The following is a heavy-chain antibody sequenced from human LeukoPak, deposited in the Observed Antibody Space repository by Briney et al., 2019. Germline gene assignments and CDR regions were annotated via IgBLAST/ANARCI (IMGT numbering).Heavy chain of an antibody. CDR2: ISSISSYT. CDR1: GFTFRDYY. J-gene: IGHJ6*02. CDR3: ARRGAYYYYGMDV. Sequence: PGGSLRLSWAASGFTFRDYYMSWLRQAPGKGLEWVSYISSISSYTNYADSVNGRFTIYRDNAKNSLYLQMNSLRAEDTSVYYWARRGAYYYYGMDVWGQGTTVTVSS. D-gene: IGHD3-10*01. V-gene: IGHV3-11*06.